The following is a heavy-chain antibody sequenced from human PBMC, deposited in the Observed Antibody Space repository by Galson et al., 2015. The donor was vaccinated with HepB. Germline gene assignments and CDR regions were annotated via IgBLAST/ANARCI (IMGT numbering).Heavy chain of an antibody. J-gene: IGHJ6*03. Sequence: SVKVSCKASGYTFTSYAMHWVRQAPGQRLEWMGWINAGNGNTKYSQKFQGRVTITRDTSASTAYMELSSLRSEDTAVYYCAKVSLGYSSSHYYYYYYMDVWGQGTLVTVSS. CDR1: GYTFTSYA. CDR3: AKVSLGYSSSHYYYYYYMDV. CDR2: INAGNGNT. V-gene: IGHV1-3*01. D-gene: IGHD6-13*01.